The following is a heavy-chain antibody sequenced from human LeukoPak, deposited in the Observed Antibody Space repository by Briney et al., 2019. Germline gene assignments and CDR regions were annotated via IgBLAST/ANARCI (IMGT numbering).Heavy chain of an antibody. V-gene: IGHV1-69*04. Sequence: SVKVSCKASGGTFSSYAISWVRQAPGQGLEWMGRIIPILGIANYAQKFQGRVTITADESTSTAYMELSSLRSEDTAVYYCASSTVVTFDAFDIWGQGTMVTVSS. J-gene: IGHJ3*02. CDR2: IIPILGIA. CDR1: GGTFSSYA. D-gene: IGHD4-23*01. CDR3: ASSTVVTFDAFDI.